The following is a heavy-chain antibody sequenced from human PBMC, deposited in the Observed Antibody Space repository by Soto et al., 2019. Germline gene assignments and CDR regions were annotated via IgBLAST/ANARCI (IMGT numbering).Heavy chain of an antibody. J-gene: IGHJ4*02. CDR2: INHSGST. V-gene: IGHV4-34*01. D-gene: IGHD6-13*01. Sequence: SETLSLTCAVYGGSFSGYYWSWIRQPPGKGLEWIGEINHSGSTNYNPSLKSRVTISVDTSKNQFSLKLSSVTAADTAVYYCARALHLRRIAAAGTCFDYWGQGTLVTVSS. CDR1: GGSFSGYY. CDR3: ARALHLRRIAAAGTCFDY.